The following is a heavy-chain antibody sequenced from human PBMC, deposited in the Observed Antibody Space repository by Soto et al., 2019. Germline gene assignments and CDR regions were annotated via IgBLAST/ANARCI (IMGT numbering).Heavy chain of an antibody. CDR1: GFTFSSYA. CDR3: AKGVYYESSGYDY. CDR2: ISGSGGST. D-gene: IGHD3-22*01. Sequence: GGSLRLSCAASGFTFSSYAMSWVRQAPGKGLEWVSAISGSGGSTYYADSVKGRFTISRDNSKNTLYLQMNSLMAEDTAVYYCAKGVYYESSGYDYWGQGTLVTVSS. V-gene: IGHV3-23*01. J-gene: IGHJ4*02.